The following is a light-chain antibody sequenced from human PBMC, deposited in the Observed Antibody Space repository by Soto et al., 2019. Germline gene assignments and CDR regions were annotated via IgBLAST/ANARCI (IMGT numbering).Light chain of an antibody. V-gene: IGKV1-39*01. CDR1: QSISSY. CDR3: QQSYRTPTT. Sequence: DIQMTQSPSSLSASVGDRVTITCRASQSISSYLNWYQQKPGKAPKLLIYAASSLQSGVPSRFSGSGSGTSFTLTISSLQPEDCATYYCQQSYRTPTTFGPETKVDIK. J-gene: IGKJ3*01. CDR2: AAS.